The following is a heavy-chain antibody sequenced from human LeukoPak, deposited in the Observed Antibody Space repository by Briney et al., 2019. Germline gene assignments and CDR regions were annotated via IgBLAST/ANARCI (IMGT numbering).Heavy chain of an antibody. CDR1: GASFSGYY. CDR2: INHSGST. V-gene: IGHV4-34*01. Sequence: SETLSLTCAVYGASFSGYYWSWIRQPPGKGLGWIGEINHSGSTNYNPSLKSRVTISVDTSKNQFSLKLSSVTAADTAVYYSARGRGLTGSYYFDYWGQGTLVTVSS. CDR3: ARGRGLTGSYYFDY. D-gene: IGHD3-9*01. J-gene: IGHJ4*02.